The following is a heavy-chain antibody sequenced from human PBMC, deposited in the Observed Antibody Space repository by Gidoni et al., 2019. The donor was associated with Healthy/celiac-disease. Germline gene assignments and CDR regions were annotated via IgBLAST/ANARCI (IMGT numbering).Heavy chain of an antibody. Sequence: QVQLQESGPGLVKPSGTLSLTCAVSGGSISSTNWWSWVRQPPGKGLEWIGEIYHSGSTNYNPSLRSRVSISVDKFKNQFSLKLSSVTAADTAVYYCASYPRLLGYCSGGSCYQPADALDIWGQGTMVTVSS. D-gene: IGHD2-15*01. CDR1: GGSISSTNW. V-gene: IGHV4-4*02. CDR2: IYHSGST. J-gene: IGHJ3*02. CDR3: ASYPRLLGYCSGGSCYQPADALDI.